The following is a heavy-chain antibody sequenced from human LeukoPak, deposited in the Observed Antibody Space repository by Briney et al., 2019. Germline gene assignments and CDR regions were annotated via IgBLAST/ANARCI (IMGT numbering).Heavy chain of an antibody. CDR3: ARDEYGYSSGWPQYNWFDP. V-gene: IGHV4-39*07. J-gene: IGHJ5*02. D-gene: IGHD6-19*01. Sequence: SETLSLTCTVSGGSISSSSYYWGWIRQPPGKGLEWIGSIYYSGSTNYNPSLKSRVTISVDTSKNQFSLKLSSVTAADTAVYYCARDEYGYSSGWPQYNWFDPWGQGTLVTVSS. CDR2: IYYSGST. CDR1: GGSISSSSYY.